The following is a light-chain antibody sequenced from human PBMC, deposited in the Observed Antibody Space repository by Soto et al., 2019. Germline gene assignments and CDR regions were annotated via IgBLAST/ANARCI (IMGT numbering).Light chain of an antibody. CDR1: GSNIGSNT. CDR3: AAWDDSLNGRL. V-gene: IGLV1-44*01. J-gene: IGLJ1*01. CDR2: SNN. Sequence: QSVLTQPPSASGTPGQRVTISCSGSGSNIGSNTVDWYQQLPGTAPKLLIYSNNQRPSGVPDRFSGSKSGTSVSLAISWLQSEDGADYYCAAWDDSLNGRLFGTGTKVTVL.